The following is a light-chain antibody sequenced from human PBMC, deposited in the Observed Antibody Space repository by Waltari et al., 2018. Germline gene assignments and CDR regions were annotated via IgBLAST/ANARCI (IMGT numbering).Light chain of an antibody. CDR2: GAS. CDR1: QSIRSS. Sequence: EIVMTQSPATLSVSPGERATLSCRASQSIRSSLAWYQQKPGQAPRLLIFGASTRATGIPARFSGSGSGTEFTLTISSLQSEDFAVYYCQQYNKWPRTFGQGTKVEIK. J-gene: IGKJ1*01. V-gene: IGKV3-15*01. CDR3: QQYNKWPRT.